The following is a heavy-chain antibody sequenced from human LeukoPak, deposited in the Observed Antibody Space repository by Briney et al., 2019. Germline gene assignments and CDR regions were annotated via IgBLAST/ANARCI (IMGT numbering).Heavy chain of an antibody. CDR3: ARESGSDAFDI. CDR2: ISAYNGDI. V-gene: IGHV1-18*01. CDR1: GYSFTKYG. Sequence: GASVKVSCKASGYSFTKYGVSWVRQAPGQGLEWMGWISAYNGDIKYAQRGKGRVTMTTDTSTSTVYTEFRSLRSDDTPVYYCARESGSDAFDIWGQGTMVTVSS. J-gene: IGHJ3*02.